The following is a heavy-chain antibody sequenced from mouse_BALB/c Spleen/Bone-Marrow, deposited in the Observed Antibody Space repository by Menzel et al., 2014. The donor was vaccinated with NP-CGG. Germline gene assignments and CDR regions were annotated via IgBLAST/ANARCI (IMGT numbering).Heavy chain of an antibody. CDR3: ARDKGRVFFDY. CDR2: IRNKANGYTT. CDR1: GFTFXDYY. V-gene: IGHV7-3*02. J-gene: IGHJ2*01. Sequence: EVMLVESGGGLVQPGGSVRLSCATSGFTFXDYYMNWVRQPPGKALEWLGFIRNKANGYTTEYSASVKSRFTISRDNSQNILYLQMNTLRVDDSATYYCARDKGRVFFDYWGQGTTLTVSS.